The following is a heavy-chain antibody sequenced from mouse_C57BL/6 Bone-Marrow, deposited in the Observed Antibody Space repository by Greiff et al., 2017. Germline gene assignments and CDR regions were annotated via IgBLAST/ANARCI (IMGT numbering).Heavy chain of an antibody. CDR2: FYPGSGSI. D-gene: IGHD2-3*01. V-gene: IGHV1-62-2*01. CDR1: GYTFTEYT. CDR3: ARHEEWGGYYVYAMDY. J-gene: IGHJ4*01. Sequence: QVQLQQSGAELVKPGASVKLSCKASGYTFTEYTIHWVKQRSGQGLEWIGWFYPGSGSIKYNEKFKDKATLTADTSSSTVYMELSRLTSEDSAVYFCARHEEWGGYYVYAMDYWGQGTSVTVSS.